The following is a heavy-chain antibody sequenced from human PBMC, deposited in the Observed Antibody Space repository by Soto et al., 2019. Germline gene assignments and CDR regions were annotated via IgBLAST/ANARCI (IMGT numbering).Heavy chain of an antibody. J-gene: IGHJ4*02. CDR1: GASISSYY. CDR3: AREYPVHSAYFDY. V-gene: IGHV4-59*01. CDR2: MYYSGSA. D-gene: IGHD1-26*01. Sequence: SETLSLTCTVSGASISSYYWSWIRQPPGKGLEWIGYMYYSGSANYNPSLRSRVTISVDTSKNQFSLNLNSVTAADTAVYYCAREYPVHSAYFDYWGQGILVTVSS.